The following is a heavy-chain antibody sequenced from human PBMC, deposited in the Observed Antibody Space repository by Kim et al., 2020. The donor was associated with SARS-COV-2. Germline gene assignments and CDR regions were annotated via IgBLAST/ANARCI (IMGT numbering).Heavy chain of an antibody. D-gene: IGHD6-13*01. Sequence: NYSPPLKSRVTISVDTSNNQFSLKVNSVTAADTAVYYCARYSSSWNYFDYWGQGTLVTVSS. J-gene: IGHJ4*01. CDR3: ARYSSSWNYFDY. V-gene: IGHV4-59*01.